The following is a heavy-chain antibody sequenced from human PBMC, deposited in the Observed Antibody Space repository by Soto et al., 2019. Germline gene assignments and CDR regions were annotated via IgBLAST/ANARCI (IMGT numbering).Heavy chain of an antibody. CDR3: ARGGGEDYNDSSGYYRDALDI. J-gene: IGHJ3*02. D-gene: IGHD3-22*01. Sequence: SETLSLTCAVSGGSISSSNWWSWVRQPPGKGLEWIGEIYHSGSTNYNPSFKSRVTISVDKSKNQFSLKLSSVTAAATAVNYFARGGGEDYNDSSGYYRDALDIWGQGTMVTAS. V-gene: IGHV4-4*02. CDR1: GGSISSSNW. CDR2: IYHSGST.